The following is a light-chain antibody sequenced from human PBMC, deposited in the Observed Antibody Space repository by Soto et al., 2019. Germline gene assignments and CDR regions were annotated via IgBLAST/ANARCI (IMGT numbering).Light chain of an antibody. V-gene: IGKV1-5*03. CDR3: HHYNSYSEA. Sequence: DIQMTQSPSTLSVSVGDRVTITCRASQTISSWLAWYQQKPGKAPKLLIYKASTLKSGVPSRFSGSGSGTEFTLSISSLQPDDFATYYCHHYNSYSEAFGQGTKVDI. CDR2: KAS. CDR1: QTISSW. J-gene: IGKJ1*01.